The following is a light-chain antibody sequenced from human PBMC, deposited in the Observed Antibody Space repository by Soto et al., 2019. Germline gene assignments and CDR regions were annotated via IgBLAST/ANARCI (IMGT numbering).Light chain of an antibody. CDR3: LQYNGYSRT. Sequence: DIQMTQSPSTLSASVGDRVTITCRASQSIGSSLAWYQQKPGKAPKLLIFDASSLERGVPSRFSGSGSGTAFTLTIRSLQPDDFSTYYCLQYNGYSRTFGQGTKVDIK. CDR1: QSIGSS. CDR2: DAS. J-gene: IGKJ1*01. V-gene: IGKV1-5*01.